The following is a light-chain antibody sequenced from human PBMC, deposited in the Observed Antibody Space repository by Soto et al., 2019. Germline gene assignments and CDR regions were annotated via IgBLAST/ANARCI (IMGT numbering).Light chain of an antibody. V-gene: IGKV1-5*01. CDR3: QQYNSYSPT. Sequence: DIQMTQSPSTLSASVGDRVTITCRASQSITIWLAWYQQKPGKAPKLLISDASNLEGGVPSRFSGSGSGTEFTLTISSLQPDDFATYYCQQYNSYSPTFGQGTKVDIK. CDR1: QSITIW. J-gene: IGKJ1*01. CDR2: DAS.